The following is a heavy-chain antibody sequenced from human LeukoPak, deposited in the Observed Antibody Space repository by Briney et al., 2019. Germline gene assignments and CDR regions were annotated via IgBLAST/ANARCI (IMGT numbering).Heavy chain of an antibody. CDR1: GYSISSGYY. J-gene: IGHJ6*03. D-gene: IGHD5/OR15-5a*01. V-gene: IGHV4-38-2*01. CDR2: IYHSGST. Sequence: SETLSLTRAVSGYSISSGYYWGWIRQPPGKGLEWIGSIYHSGSTYYNPSLRSRVTISVDTSKNQFSLKLSSVTAADTAVYYCARVSDSYHYYYMDVWGKGTTVSVSS. CDR3: ARVSDSYHYYYMDV.